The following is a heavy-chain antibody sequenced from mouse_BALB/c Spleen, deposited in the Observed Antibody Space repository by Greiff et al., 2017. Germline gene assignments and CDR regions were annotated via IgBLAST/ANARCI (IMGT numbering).Heavy chain of an antibody. J-gene: IGHJ2*01. CDR3: ARRLCDGYYVDCFDY. V-gene: IGHV5-6*01. CDR1: GFTFSSYG. CDR2: ISSGGSYT. D-gene: IGHD2-3*01. Sequence: DVQLVESGGDLVKPGGSLKLSCAASGFTFSSYGMSWVRQTPDKRLEWVATISSGGSYTYYPDSVKGRFTISRDNAKNTLYLQMSSLKSEDTAMYDCARRLCDGYYVDCFDYWGQGTAVTVAS.